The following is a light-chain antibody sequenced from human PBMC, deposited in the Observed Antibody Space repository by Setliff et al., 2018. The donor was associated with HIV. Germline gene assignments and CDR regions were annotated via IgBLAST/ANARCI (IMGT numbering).Light chain of an antibody. Sequence: QSVLTQPASVSGSLGQSITISCTGTSSDVGYYNYISWYQQYPGKAPKLTIYDVSDRPSGVSNRFSGSKSGNTAPLTISGLQAEDEADYYCSSYTTTSTYVFGTGTKVTV. CDR3: SSYTTTSTYV. CDR1: SSDVGYYNY. J-gene: IGLJ1*01. V-gene: IGLV2-14*03. CDR2: DVS.